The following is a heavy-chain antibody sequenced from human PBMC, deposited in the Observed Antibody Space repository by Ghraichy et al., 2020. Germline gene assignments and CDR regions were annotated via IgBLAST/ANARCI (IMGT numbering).Heavy chain of an antibody. CDR3: ARDYMTSERGY. Sequence: LSLTCAASGFTFSSYSMNWVRQAPGKGLEWVSSISSSSSYIYYADSVKGRFTISRDNAKNSLYLQMNSLRAEDTAVYYCARDYMTSERGYWGQGTLVTVSS. V-gene: IGHV3-21*01. D-gene: IGHD1-1*01. CDR2: ISSSSSYI. J-gene: IGHJ4*02. CDR1: GFTFSSYS.